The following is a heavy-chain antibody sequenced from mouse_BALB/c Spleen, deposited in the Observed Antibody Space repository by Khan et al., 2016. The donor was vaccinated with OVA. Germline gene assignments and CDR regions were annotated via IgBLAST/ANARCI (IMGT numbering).Heavy chain of an antibody. CDR3: ARDGPRYNYAMDY. CDR1: GYSITSDYA. Sequence: EVKLLESGPGLVKPSQSLSLTCTVTGYSITSDYAWNWIRQFPGNKLEWMGYISYSGSTNYNPALKSRISITRDTSKNQFFLQLNSVTTEDTATYDCARDGPRYNYAMDYGGQGTSVSVSS. J-gene: IGHJ4*01. V-gene: IGHV3-2*02. CDR2: ISYSGST. D-gene: IGHD2-3*01.